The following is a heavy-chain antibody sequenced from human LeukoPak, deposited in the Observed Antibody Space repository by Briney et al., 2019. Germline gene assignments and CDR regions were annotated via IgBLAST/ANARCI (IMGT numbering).Heavy chain of an antibody. Sequence: GASVKVSCKASGYTFTGYYMHWVRQAPGQGLEWMGWINPNSGGTNYAQKFQGRVTMTRDTSISTAYMELSRLRSDDTAVYYCAGDSGSSWSYYYYYVDVWGKGTTVTVSS. D-gene: IGHD6-13*01. CDR1: GYTFTGYY. J-gene: IGHJ6*03. V-gene: IGHV1-2*02. CDR2: INPNSGGT. CDR3: AGDSGSSWSYYYYYVDV.